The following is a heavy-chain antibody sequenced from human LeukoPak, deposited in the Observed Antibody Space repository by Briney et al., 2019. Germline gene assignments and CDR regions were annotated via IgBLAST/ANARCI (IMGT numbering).Heavy chain of an antibody. D-gene: IGHD3-10*01. V-gene: IGHV3-30*18. J-gene: IGHJ4*02. CDR1: KFTFSFSG. CDR3: AKETSYYGSGTYVYFDY. Sequence: GGSLRLSCAASKFTFSFSGMHWVRQAPGKGLEWVASTSYDETNKQYADSVKGRFTISRDNANRTLYLQMNSPRPEGTAVYYCAKETSYYGSGTYVYFDYWGQGALVTVSS. CDR2: TSYDETNK.